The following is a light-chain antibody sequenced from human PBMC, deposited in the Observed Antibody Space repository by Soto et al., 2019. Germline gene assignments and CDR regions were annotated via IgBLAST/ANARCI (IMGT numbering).Light chain of an antibody. Sequence: NFMLTQPHSVSESPGKTVTISCTHSSGSIASNYVQWYQQRPGSAPTAVMYEDNERASGVPDRFSGSIDSSANSASLIISGLKTEDEADYYCQSYDSSTVVFGGGTKLTVL. J-gene: IGLJ2*01. CDR2: EDN. CDR1: SGSIASNY. CDR3: QSYDSSTVV. V-gene: IGLV6-57*04.